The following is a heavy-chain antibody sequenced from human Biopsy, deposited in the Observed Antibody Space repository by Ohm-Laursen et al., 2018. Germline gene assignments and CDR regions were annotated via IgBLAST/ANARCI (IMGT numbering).Heavy chain of an antibody. J-gene: IGHJ2*01. CDR1: GDSISSYY. V-gene: IGHV4-59*01. D-gene: IGHD3-22*01. CDR3: ARDRGYYSDRAVPGYFDL. CDR2: GYYTGST. Sequence: SETLSLTCAVSGDSISSYYWSWIRQSPGKGLEWIGYGYYTGSTGYNPSLQSRVTISVNTSKNHFSLRLRSVTPADTAIYYCARDRGYYSDRAVPGYFDLWGRGTLVTVSS.